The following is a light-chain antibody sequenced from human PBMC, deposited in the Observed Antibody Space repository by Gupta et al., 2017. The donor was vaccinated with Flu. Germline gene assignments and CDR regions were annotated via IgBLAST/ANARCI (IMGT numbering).Light chain of an antibody. Sequence: DIQLSQSPSFLSASVGDRVTITCRASQDISSSLAWYQQKPGKAPKLLIFAASTLQSGVPSRFSGSGYGTEFTLTISGRQPEDFATYYCQQHKSFLLFTFGHGTKVDIK. CDR3: QQHKSFLLFT. CDR2: AAS. V-gene: IGKV1-9*01. J-gene: IGKJ3*01. CDR1: QDISSS.